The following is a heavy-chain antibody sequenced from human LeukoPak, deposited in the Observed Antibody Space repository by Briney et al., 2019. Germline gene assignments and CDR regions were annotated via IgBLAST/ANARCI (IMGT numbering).Heavy chain of an antibody. CDR2: ISSSGTTI. Sequence: GGSLRLSCAASGFTFSDYYMSWIRQAPGKGLEWVSYISSSGTTIYYADSVKGRFTISRDNTKNSLYLRMNSLRAEDTAVYYCARDIETAAADYYFDYWGQGTLVTVSS. CDR1: GFTFSDYY. CDR3: ARDIETAAADYYFDY. J-gene: IGHJ4*02. D-gene: IGHD6-13*01. V-gene: IGHV3-11*01.